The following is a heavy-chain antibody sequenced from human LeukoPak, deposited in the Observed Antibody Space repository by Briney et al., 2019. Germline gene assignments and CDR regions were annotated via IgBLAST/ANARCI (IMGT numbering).Heavy chain of an antibody. CDR1: GFTFSSNA. D-gene: IGHD6-13*01. J-gene: IGHJ4*02. CDR2: ISGSGGST. Sequence: GGSLRLSCAASGFTFSSNAMSWVRQAPGKGLEWVSGISGSGGSTYYADSVKDRFTISRDNSKNSLYLQMNSLRAEDTAVYYCARDMPYSSSSDYWGQGTLVTVSS. CDR3: ARDMPYSSSSDY. V-gene: IGHV3-23*01.